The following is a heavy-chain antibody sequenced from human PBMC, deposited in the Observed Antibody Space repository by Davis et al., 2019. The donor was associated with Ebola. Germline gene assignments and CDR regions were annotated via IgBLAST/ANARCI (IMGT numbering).Heavy chain of an antibody. D-gene: IGHD4-17*01. CDR1: GYTFTSYD. CDR2: MNPNSGNT. J-gene: IGHJ4*02. Sequence: ASVKVSCKASGYTFTSYDNNWVRQATGQGLEWMGWMNPNSGNTGYAQKFQGRVTMTEDTSTDTAYMELSSLRSEDTAVYYCATDSMTTVTFVYWGQGTLVTVFS. CDR3: ATDSMTTVTFVY. V-gene: IGHV1-8*01.